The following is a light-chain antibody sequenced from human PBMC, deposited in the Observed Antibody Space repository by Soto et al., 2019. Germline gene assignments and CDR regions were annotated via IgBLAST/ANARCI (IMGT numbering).Light chain of an antibody. V-gene: IGLV1-44*01. CDR1: SSNIGSNA. CDR3: AAWGDSLNTWV. CDR2: SDD. Sequence: QSALTQSPSASGTPGQRVTISCSGSSSNIGSNAVSWYQHFPGTAPKVLIYSDDQRPSGVPDRFSGSKSGTSASLAISGLQAEDEADYFCAAWGDSLNTWVFGGGTKLTVL. J-gene: IGLJ3*02.